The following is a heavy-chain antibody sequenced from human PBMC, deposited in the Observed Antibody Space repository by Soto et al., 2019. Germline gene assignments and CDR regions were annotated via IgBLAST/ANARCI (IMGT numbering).Heavy chain of an antibody. J-gene: IGHJ6*02. CDR1: GYTFTSYA. V-gene: IGHV1-3*01. CDR3: ARDRRFLEWSLNNYYYYYGMEV. Sequence: ASVKVSCKASGYTFTSYAMHWVRQAPGQRLEWMGWINAGNGNTKYSQKFQGRVTITRDTSASTAYMELSSLRSEDTAVYYCARDRRFLEWSLNNYYYYYGMEVSGQAPTVTVS. D-gene: IGHD3-3*01. CDR2: INAGNGNT.